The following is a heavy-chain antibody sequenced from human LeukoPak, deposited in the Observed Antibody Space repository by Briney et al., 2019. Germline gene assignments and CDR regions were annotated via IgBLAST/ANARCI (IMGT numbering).Heavy chain of an antibody. CDR3: ARAKTSYEGNWFDP. CDR1: GGSISSYY. Sequence: SETLSLTCTVSGGSISSYYWSWIRQPPGKGLEWIGYIYYSGSTNYNPSLKSRVTISVDTSKNQFSLKLSSVTAADTAVYYCARAKTSYEGNWFDPWGQGTLVTVSS. CDR2: IYYSGST. J-gene: IGHJ5*02. D-gene: IGHD3-3*01. V-gene: IGHV4-59*01.